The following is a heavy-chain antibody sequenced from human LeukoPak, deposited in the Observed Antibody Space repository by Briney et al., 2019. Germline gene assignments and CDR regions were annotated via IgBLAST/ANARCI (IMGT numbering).Heavy chain of an antibody. Sequence: KPSETLSLTCTVSGGSISSYYWSWIRQPPGEGLEWIGYIYYSGSTNYNPSLKSRVTISVNTSKNQFSLKLSTVTAADTAVYYCAIPDSSSSLGYDYWGQGTLVTVSS. J-gene: IGHJ4*02. CDR2: IYYSGST. V-gene: IGHV4-59*01. D-gene: IGHD6-6*01. CDR3: AIPDSSSSLGYDY. CDR1: GGSISSYY.